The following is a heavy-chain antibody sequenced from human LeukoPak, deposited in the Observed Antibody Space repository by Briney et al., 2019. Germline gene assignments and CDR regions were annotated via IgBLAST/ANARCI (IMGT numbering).Heavy chain of an antibody. CDR3: AQDLRDYYDRDAFDI. CDR2: ISYDGSNK. Sequence: RGSLRLSCAASGFTFSSYGMHWVRQAPGKGLEWVAVISYDGSNKYYADSVRGRFTISRDNSKNTLYLQMNSLRAEDTAVYYCAQDLRDYYDRDAFDIWGQGTMVTVSS. J-gene: IGHJ3*02. CDR1: GFTFSSYG. D-gene: IGHD3-22*01. V-gene: IGHV3-30*18.